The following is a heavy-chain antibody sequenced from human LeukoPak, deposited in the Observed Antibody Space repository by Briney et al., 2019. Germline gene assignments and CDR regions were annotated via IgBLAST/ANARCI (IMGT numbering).Heavy chain of an antibody. CDR3: ARELGDGYNYDY. CDR2: IIPIFGTA. V-gene: IGHV1-69*13. J-gene: IGHJ4*02. D-gene: IGHD5-24*01. Sequence: GASVKVSCKASGYTFTNYGFSWVRQAPGQGLEWMGGIIPIFGTANYAQKFQGRVTITADESTSTAYMELSSLRSEDTAVYYCARELGDGYNYDYWGQGTLVTVYS. CDR1: GYTFTNYG.